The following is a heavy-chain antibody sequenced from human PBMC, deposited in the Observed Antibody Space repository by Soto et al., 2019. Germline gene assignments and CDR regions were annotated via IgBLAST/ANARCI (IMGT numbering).Heavy chain of an antibody. Sequence: QVPLQQWGAGLLKPSETLSLTCAVYGGSFSGYYWSWIRQPPGKGLEWIGEINHSGSTNYNPSLKSRVTISVDTSKNQFSLKLSSVTAADTAVYYCARGPRVGFDYWGQGTLVTVSS. CDR3: ARGPRVGFDY. D-gene: IGHD1-26*01. CDR2: INHSGST. J-gene: IGHJ4*02. CDR1: GGSFSGYY. V-gene: IGHV4-34*01.